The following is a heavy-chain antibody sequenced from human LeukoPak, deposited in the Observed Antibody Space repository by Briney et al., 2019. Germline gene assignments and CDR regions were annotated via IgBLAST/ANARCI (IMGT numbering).Heavy chain of an antibody. CDR3: AKAQLRYFDWLSLFDY. J-gene: IGHJ4*02. CDR2: ISWNSGSI. D-gene: IGHD3-9*01. V-gene: IGHV3-9*01. Sequence: PGGSLRLSCAASGFTFSSYGMHWVRQAPGKGLEWVSGISWNSGSIGYADSVKGRFTISRDNAKNSLYLQMNSLRAEDTALYYCAKAQLRYFDWLSLFDYWGQGTLVTVSS. CDR1: GFTFSSYG.